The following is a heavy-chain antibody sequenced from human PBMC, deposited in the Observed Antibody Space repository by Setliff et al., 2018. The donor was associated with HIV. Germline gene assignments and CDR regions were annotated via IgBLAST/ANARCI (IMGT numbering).Heavy chain of an antibody. D-gene: IGHD3-9*01. V-gene: IGHV3-21*04. CDR3: AKDMSTDWYTVSGFDL. CDR1: GLTFSSDS. CDR2: ISSSSSYI. J-gene: IGHJ5*02. Sequence: PGESLKISCAASGLTFSSDSMNWVRQAPGKGLEWVSSISSSSSYIYYADSVKGRFTISRDNAKNSLYLQMNSLRPEDTALYYCAKDMSTDWYTVSGFDLWGQGTLVTVSS.